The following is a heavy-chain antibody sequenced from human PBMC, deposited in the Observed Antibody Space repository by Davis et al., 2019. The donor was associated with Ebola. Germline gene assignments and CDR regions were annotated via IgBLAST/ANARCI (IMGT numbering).Heavy chain of an antibody. Sequence: GESLKISCAASGFTFSNYAMSWVRQAPGKGLEWVSGTGVGSDRTGYADSVKGRFTISRDNSKNTLYLQMNSLRAEDTAVYYCAKDDYHSGSPFDYWGQGTLVTVSS. J-gene: IGHJ4*02. D-gene: IGHD1-26*01. CDR3: AKDDYHSGSPFDY. CDR1: GFTFSNYA. V-gene: IGHV3-23*01. CDR2: TGVGSDRT.